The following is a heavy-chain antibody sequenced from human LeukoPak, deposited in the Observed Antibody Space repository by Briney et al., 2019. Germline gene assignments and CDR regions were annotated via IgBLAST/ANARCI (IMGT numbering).Heavy chain of an antibody. CDR1: GFTVSSNY. J-gene: IGHJ6*03. D-gene: IGHD6-6*01. V-gene: IGHV3-66*01. Sequence: GGSLRLSCAASGFTVSSNYMSWVRQAPGKGLEWVSVIYSGGNTYYADSVKGRFTISRDNSKNTLYLQMNSLRAEDTAVYYCARAEQFVPGYFYYMDVWGKGTTVTVSS. CDR2: IYSGGNT. CDR3: ARAEQFVPGYFYYMDV.